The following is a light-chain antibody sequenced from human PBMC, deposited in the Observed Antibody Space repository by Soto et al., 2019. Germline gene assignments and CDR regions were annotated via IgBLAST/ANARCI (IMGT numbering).Light chain of an antibody. CDR2: DDN. V-gene: IGLV1-51*01. J-gene: IGLJ2*01. CDR3: GTWDSSLGAVV. Sequence: QSVLTQPPSVSAAPGQKVTISCSGSSSNIGNNYVSWYQQLPGTAPKLLIYDDNKRPSEIPDRFSGSKSGTSATLGITGLQTGDEADYYCGTWDSSLGAVVFGGGTKLTVL. CDR1: SSNIGNNY.